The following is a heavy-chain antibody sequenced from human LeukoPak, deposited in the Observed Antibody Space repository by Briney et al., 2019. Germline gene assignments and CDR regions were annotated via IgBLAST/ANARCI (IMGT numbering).Heavy chain of an antibody. Sequence: SETLSLTCTVSGGFISSYYWSWIRQPPGKGLEWIGYIYFSGTTNYNPSLKSRVTISVDTSKNQFSLKLSSVTAADTAVYYCARRRSPSYYYYGMDVWGQGTTVTVSS. CDR3: ARRRSPSYYYYGMDV. J-gene: IGHJ6*02. CDR1: GGFISSYY. CDR2: IYFSGTT. V-gene: IGHV4-59*08. D-gene: IGHD2-15*01.